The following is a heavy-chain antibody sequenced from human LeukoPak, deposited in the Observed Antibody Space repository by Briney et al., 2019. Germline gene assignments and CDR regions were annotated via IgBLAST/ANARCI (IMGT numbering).Heavy chain of an antibody. Sequence: ASVKVSCKVSGYTLTELSMHWVRQAPGKGLEWMGGLDPEDGETIYAQKFQGRVTMTEDTSTDTAYMELSSLRSEDTAVYYCATVDRIAVAGTDAFDIWGQGTMVTVSS. V-gene: IGHV1-24*01. CDR2: LDPEDGET. CDR1: GYTLTELS. J-gene: IGHJ3*02. CDR3: ATVDRIAVAGTDAFDI. D-gene: IGHD6-19*01.